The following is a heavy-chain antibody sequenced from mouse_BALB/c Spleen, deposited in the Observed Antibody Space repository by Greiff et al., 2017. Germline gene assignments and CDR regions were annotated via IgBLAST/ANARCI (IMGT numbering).Heavy chain of an antibody. J-gene: IGHJ2*01. Sequence: QVQLKQSGPGLVAPSQSLSITCTVSGFSLTSYGVHWVRQPPGKGLEWLGVIWAGGSTNYNSALMSRLSISKDNSKSQVFLKMNSLQTDDTAMYYCARETTEGIFDYWGQGTTLTVSS. D-gene: IGHD1-1*01. CDR2: IWAGGST. CDR3: ARETTEGIFDY. CDR1: GFSLTSYG. V-gene: IGHV2-9*02.